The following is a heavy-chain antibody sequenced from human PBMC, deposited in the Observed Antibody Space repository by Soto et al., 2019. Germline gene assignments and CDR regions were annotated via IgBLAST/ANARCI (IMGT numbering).Heavy chain of an antibody. D-gene: IGHD3-22*01. CDR3: ARGRGPPVDGVGSSGYYSLDY. V-gene: IGHV1-69*13. J-gene: IGHJ4*02. CDR2: IIPIFGTA. CDR1: GGTFSSYA. Sequence: ASVKVSCKASGGTFSSYAISWVRQAPGQGLEWMGGIIPIFGTANYAQKFQGRVTITADESTSTAYMELSSLRSEDTAVYYCARGRGPPVDGVGSSGYYSLDYWGQGTLVTVSS.